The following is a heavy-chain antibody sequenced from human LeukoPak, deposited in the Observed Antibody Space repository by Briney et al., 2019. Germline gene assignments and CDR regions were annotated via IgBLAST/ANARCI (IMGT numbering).Heavy chain of an antibody. CDR2: IYHSGST. J-gene: IGHJ4*02. CDR3: ARVDYYYDSSGYYYISSVDY. D-gene: IGHD3-22*01. CDR1: GRSISSGGYS. Sequence: PSQTLSLTGAVSGRSISSGGYSWSWIRQPPGKGLEWIGCIYHSGSTYYNPSLKSRVTISVDRSKNQFSLKLSSVTAADTAVYYCARVDYYYDSSGYYYISSVDYWGQGTLVTVSS. V-gene: IGHV4-30-2*01.